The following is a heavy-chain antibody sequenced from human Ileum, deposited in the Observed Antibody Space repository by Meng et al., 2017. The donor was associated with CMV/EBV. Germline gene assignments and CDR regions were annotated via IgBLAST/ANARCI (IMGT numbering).Heavy chain of an antibody. CDR3: ARDLAVGARDYYRAMDV. CDR1: FSDHY. Sequence: FSDHYMDWVRQAPGKGLEWVGRIRSKDRGYTTEYAASAKGRFTISRDESKNSVYLQMNSLKIEDTAVYFCARDLAVGARDYYRAMDVWGQGTTVTVSS. D-gene: IGHD1-26*01. J-gene: IGHJ6*02. V-gene: IGHV3-72*01. CDR2: IRSKDRGYTT.